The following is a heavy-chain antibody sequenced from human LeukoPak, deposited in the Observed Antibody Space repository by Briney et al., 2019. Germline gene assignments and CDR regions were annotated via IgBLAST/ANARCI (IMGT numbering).Heavy chain of an antibody. D-gene: IGHD1-20*01. Sequence: SVKVSCKASGGTFSSYAISWVRQAPGQGLEWMGGIIPIFGTANYAQKFQGRVTITADESTSTAYMELSSLRSEDTAVYYCARRLGNNWNWFDPWGQGTLVTVSS. CDR3: ARRLGNNWNWFDP. CDR2: IIPIFGTA. V-gene: IGHV1-69*13. J-gene: IGHJ5*02. CDR1: GGTFSSYA.